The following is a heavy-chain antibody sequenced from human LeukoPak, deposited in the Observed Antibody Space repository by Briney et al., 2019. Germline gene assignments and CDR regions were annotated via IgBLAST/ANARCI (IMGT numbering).Heavy chain of an antibody. Sequence: GGSLRLSCAASGFTFSSYAMSWLRQALGKGLEWVSGISGSGGRTYYVDSVKGGFTISRDNSKNTLSLQMNSLRAEDTAVYYCATVDDIVATIYFDYWGQGTLVTVSS. CDR3: ATVDDIVATIYFDY. V-gene: IGHV3-23*01. D-gene: IGHD5-12*01. CDR1: GFTFSSYA. CDR2: ISGSGGRT. J-gene: IGHJ4*02.